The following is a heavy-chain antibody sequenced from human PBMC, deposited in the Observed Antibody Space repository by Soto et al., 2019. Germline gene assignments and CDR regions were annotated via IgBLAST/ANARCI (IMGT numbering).Heavy chain of an antibody. Sequence: PGGSLRLSCAASGFTFSSYAMSWVRQAPGKGLEWVSAISGRGGSTYYAESVKGRFTISRDNSKNTLYLQMNSLRAEDTAVYYCAKRALPPDGNIAVAGLFFDYWGQGTLVTVSS. V-gene: IGHV3-23*01. CDR2: ISGRGGST. D-gene: IGHD6-19*01. CDR1: GFTFSSYA. J-gene: IGHJ4*02. CDR3: AKRALPPDGNIAVAGLFFDY.